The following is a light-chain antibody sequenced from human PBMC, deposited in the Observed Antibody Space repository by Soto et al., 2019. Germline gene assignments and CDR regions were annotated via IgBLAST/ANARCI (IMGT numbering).Light chain of an antibody. CDR3: QQYQNSPRT. J-gene: IGKJ1*01. CDR1: QSVSSGN. V-gene: IGKV3-20*01. Sequence: EIVLTQSPGTLSLSPGQRATLSCRASQSVSSGNLAWYQQRPGQAPRLLIYDTSKRATGIPDRFSGSGSGTDFTLTISRLEPEDFAVYYCQQYQNSPRTFGQGTKVDIK. CDR2: DTS.